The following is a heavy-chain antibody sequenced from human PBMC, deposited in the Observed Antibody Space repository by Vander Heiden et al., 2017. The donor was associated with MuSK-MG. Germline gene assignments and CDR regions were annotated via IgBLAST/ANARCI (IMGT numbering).Heavy chain of an antibody. V-gene: IGHV4-4*07. CDR1: GGSISGYY. CDR3: ARRDGSGWYFDY. Sequence: QLQLHASGPGLVKPSETLSLTCTVPGGSISGYYQTWIRQPAGRGLEWIGRIYASGSTNYNPSLTSRVTMSVDTSNNQFSLKLSPVTAADTAVYYCARRDGSGWYFDYWCQGTLVSVSS. CDR2: IYASGST. D-gene: IGHD6-19*01. J-gene: IGHJ4*02.